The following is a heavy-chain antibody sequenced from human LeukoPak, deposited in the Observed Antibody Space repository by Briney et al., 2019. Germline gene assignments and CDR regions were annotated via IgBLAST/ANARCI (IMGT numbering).Heavy chain of an antibody. D-gene: IGHD3-22*01. CDR1: GYTFTGYY. V-gene: IGHV1-2*02. CDR3: AKQKYYYDSSGFYFDY. CDR2: INPNSGGT. Sequence: ASVKVSCKASGYTFTGYYMHWVRQAPGQGLEWMGWINPNSGGTNYAQKFQGRVTMTRDTPISTAYMELSRLRSDDTAVYYCAKQKYYYDSSGFYFDYWGQGTLVTVSS. J-gene: IGHJ4*02.